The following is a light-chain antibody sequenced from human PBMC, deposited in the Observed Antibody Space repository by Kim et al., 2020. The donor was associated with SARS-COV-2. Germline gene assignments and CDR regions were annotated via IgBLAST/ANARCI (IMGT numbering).Light chain of an antibody. Sequence: GTTVPSPCPRGTARIARTYVHCNHQRPGSAPATVIYEDNQRPSGVPDRFSGSIDSSSNSASLTISGLKTEDEADYYCQSCDSSTVVFGGGTQLTVL. V-gene: IGLV6-57*03. CDR1: TARIARTY. CDR2: EDN. CDR3: QSCDSSTVV. J-gene: IGLJ2*01.